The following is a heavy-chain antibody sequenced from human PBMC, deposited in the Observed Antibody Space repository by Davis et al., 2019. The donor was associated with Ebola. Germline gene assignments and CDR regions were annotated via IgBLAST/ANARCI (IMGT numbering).Heavy chain of an antibody. D-gene: IGHD2-15*01. CDR2: ISPNSGGT. V-gene: IGHV1-2*02. CDR1: GYIFTGYY. J-gene: IGHJ4*02. CDR3: ARIVGWNYYDY. Sequence: ASVKVSCKASGYIFTGYYMHWVRQAPGQGLEWMGWISPNSGGTNYAQKFQGRVTITRDTSISTAYMELSRLRSDDTAVYYCARIVGWNYYDYWGQGTLVTVSS.